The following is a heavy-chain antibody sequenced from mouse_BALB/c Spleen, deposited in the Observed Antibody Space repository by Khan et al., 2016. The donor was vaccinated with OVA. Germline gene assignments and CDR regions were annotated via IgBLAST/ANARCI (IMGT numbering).Heavy chain of an antibody. CDR2: IDPENGNS. Sequence: VQLKQSGAELVRPGALVNLSYRASGFNIKDYYLHWVKQRPEQGLEWIGWIDPENGNSIYDPKFQGKASIPADTSSNTAYLQLSSLTSEDTAFYYCARSGYFAWFGYWGQGTLVTVSA. D-gene: IGHD2-3*01. V-gene: IGHV14-1*02. J-gene: IGHJ3*01. CDR3: ARSGYFAWFGY. CDR1: GFNIKDYY.